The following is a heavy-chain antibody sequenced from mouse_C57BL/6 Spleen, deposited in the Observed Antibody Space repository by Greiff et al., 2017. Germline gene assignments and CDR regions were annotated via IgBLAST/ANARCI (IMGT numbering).Heavy chain of an antibody. V-gene: IGHV1-5*01. CDR2: IYPGNSDT. CDR1: GYTFTSYW. CDR3: TEGSYYLDY. D-gene: IGHD1-1*02. J-gene: IGHJ2*01. Sequence: EVQLQQSGTVLARPGASVKMSCKTSGYTFTSYWMHWVKQRPGQGLEWIGAIYPGNSDTSYNQKFKGKDKLTAVTSASTAYMELSSLKNEDSAVYYCTEGSYYLDYWGQGTTLTVSS.